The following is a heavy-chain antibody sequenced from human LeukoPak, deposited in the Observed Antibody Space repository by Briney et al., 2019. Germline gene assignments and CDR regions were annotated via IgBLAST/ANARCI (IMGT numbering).Heavy chain of an antibody. CDR3: ARDLAAAATGSY. D-gene: IGHD6-13*01. CDR1: GGSFSTNDW. J-gene: IGHJ4*02. V-gene: IGHV4-4*02. Sequence: PSGTLFLTCTVSGGSFSTNDWWSWIRQSPGKGLEWIGEVDHSGDTNYNPSLQSRVTISVDKSNNQFSLRLSPVTAADTAVYYCARDLAAAATGSYWGQGILVTVSS. CDR2: VDHSGDT.